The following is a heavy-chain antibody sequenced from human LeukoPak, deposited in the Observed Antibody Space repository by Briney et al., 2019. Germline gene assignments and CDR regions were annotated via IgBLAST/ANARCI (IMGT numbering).Heavy chain of an antibody. J-gene: IGHJ6*03. D-gene: IGHD6-13*01. CDR1: GYSFTSYW. Sequence: GESLKISCKGSGYSFTSYWIGWVRQMPGKGLEWMGIIYPVDSDTRYSPSFQGQVTISADKSISTAYLQWSSLKASDTAMYYCASSIAAAGRGYYYMGVWGKGTTVTVSS. CDR3: ASSIAAAGRGYYYMGV. V-gene: IGHV5-51*01. CDR2: IYPVDSDT.